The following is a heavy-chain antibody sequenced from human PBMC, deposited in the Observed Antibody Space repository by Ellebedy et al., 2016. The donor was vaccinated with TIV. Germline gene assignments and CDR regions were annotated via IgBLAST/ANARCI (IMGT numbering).Heavy chain of an antibody. CDR1: GFTFSSYA. J-gene: IGHJ4*02. V-gene: IGHV3-23*01. Sequence: GESLKISCAASGFTFSSYAMSWVRQAPGKGLEWVSAISGSGGSTYYADSVKGRFTISRDNSKNTLYLQMNSLRAEDTAVYYCAKDHDGSGWAEYFDYWGQGTLVTVSS. CDR3: AKDHDGSGWAEYFDY. CDR2: ISGSGGST. D-gene: IGHD6-19*01.